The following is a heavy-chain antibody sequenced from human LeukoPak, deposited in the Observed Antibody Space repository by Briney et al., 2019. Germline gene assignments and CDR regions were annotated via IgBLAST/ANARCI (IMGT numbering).Heavy chain of an antibody. V-gene: IGHV1-69*13. CDR2: IIPIFGTA. CDR3: ARGVGVPAAIGGWFDP. CDR1: GGTFSSYA. Sequence: SVKVSCKASGGTFSSYAISWVRQAPGQGLEWMGGIIPIFGTANYAQKFQGRVTITADESTSTAYMELSSLRSEDTAVYYCARGVGVPAAIGGWFDPWGQGTLVTVSS. J-gene: IGHJ5*02. D-gene: IGHD2-2*01.